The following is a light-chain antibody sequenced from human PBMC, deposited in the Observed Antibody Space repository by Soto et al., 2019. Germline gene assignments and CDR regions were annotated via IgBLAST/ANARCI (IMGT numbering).Light chain of an antibody. Sequence: QSALTQPASVSGSLGQSITISCTGTSSDVGSYNLVSWYQQHPGKAPKLMIYEGSKRPSGVSNRFSGSKSGNTASLTISGLQAEDEADYYCCSYAGSSTFVYVFGTGTKVTVL. CDR3: CSYAGSSTFVYV. J-gene: IGLJ1*01. CDR2: EGS. V-gene: IGLV2-23*03. CDR1: SSDVGSYNL.